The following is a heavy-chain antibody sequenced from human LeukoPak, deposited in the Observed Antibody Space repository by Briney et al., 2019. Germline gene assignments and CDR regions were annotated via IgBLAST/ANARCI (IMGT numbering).Heavy chain of an antibody. CDR1: GGSISSSSYY. Sequence: ETLSLTCTVSGGSISSSSYYWGWIRQPPGKGLEWIGSIYYSGSTYYNPSLKSRVTISVDTSKNQFSLKLSSVTAADTAVYYCARMGYSNFDYWGQGTLVTVSS. CDR3: ARMGYSNFDY. CDR2: IYYSGST. D-gene: IGHD5-18*01. J-gene: IGHJ4*02. V-gene: IGHV4-39*01.